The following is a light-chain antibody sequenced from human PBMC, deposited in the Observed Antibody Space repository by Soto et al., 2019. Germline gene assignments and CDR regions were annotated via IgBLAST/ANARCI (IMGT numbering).Light chain of an antibody. CDR3: SSYTSGSTWV. V-gene: IGLV2-14*01. Sequence: QSALTQPASVSWSPGQSITISCTGTSSDVGGYNYVSWYQQHPGKAPKLMIYEVSNRPSGVSNRFSGSKSGNTASLTISGLQAEDEADYYCSSYTSGSTWVFGGGTKVTVL. CDR2: EVS. CDR1: SSDVGGYNY. J-gene: IGLJ3*02.